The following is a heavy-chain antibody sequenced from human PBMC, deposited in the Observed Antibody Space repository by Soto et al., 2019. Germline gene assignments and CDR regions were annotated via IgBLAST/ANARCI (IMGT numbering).Heavy chain of an antibody. D-gene: IGHD3-3*01. CDR1: GFPFYSYW. J-gene: IGHJ4*02. Sequence: PGGSLRLSCAASGFPFYSYWIHFFRQFPFKGLVWVSRINYDGTYLTYADSVRGRFTISRDNAKNTLYLQMNSLRVEDTAIYYCTSDVFGVSHSWGQGTVVTVSS. CDR3: TSDVFGVSHS. CDR2: INYDGTYL. V-gene: IGHV3-74*03.